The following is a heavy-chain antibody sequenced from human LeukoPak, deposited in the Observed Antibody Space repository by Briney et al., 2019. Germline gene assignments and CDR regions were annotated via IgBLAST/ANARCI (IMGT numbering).Heavy chain of an antibody. CDR2: ISSTGSSI. CDR1: GFTFRSYM. V-gene: IGHV3-48*02. Sequence: GGSLRLSCPASGFTFRSYMMSWVRQAPGKGLEWISYISSTGSSIYYADSVKGRFTISRDNAESSLYLQMNSLRDEDTAVYYCVRDSLYDSRYYYYGLDVWGQGTTVAVSS. D-gene: IGHD3-22*01. J-gene: IGHJ6*02. CDR3: VRDSLYDSRYYYYGLDV.